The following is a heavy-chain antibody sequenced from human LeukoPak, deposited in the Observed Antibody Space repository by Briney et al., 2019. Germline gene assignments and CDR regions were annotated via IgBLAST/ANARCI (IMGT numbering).Heavy chain of an antibody. V-gene: IGHV4-59*01. Sequence: SETLSLTCTVSGASSSSYHWSWIRQPPGKGLDWIGYSHYSGSTNYSPSLKSRVTISVDTSKYQFSLKLSSVTAADTAVYYCARDLEGGMAFDPWGQGTLVTVSS. D-gene: IGHD5-24*01. CDR3: ARDLEGGMAFDP. J-gene: IGHJ5*02. CDR1: GASSSSYH. CDR2: SHYSGST.